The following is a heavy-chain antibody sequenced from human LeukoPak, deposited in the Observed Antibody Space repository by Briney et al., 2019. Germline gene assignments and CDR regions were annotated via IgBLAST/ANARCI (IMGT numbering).Heavy chain of an antibody. D-gene: IGHD3-3*01. Sequence: SETLSLTCTVSGGSSSSYYWSWIRQPPGKGLEWIGYFYYSGSTNYNPSLKSRVTISVDTSKNQFSLKLSSVTAADTAVYYCAKDLAGDFWSGFYSGFDYWGQGTLVTVSS. V-gene: IGHV4-59*01. CDR2: FYYSGST. CDR1: GGSSSSYY. J-gene: IGHJ4*02. CDR3: AKDLAGDFWSGFYSGFDY.